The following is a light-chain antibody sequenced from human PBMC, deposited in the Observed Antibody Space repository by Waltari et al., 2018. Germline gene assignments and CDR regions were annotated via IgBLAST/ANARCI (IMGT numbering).Light chain of an antibody. J-gene: IGKJ4*01. CDR3: QQRNDWPLT. CDR1: ENAFQS. V-gene: IGKV3-11*01. CDR2: DAS. Sequence: IVLTQSPATLSLSPGEGANLSCRASENAFQSVPWYQQSPGQAPRLLISDASNRATGVPDRFAAFGSGTDFTLTISSLEPEDFAVYYCQQRNDWPLTFGGGTRVEIK.